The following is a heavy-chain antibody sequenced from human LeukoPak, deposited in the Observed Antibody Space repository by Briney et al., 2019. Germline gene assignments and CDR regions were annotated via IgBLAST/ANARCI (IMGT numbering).Heavy chain of an antibody. CDR2: FYYSGST. J-gene: IGHJ4*02. D-gene: IGHD1-26*01. Sequence: PSETLSLTCTVSGGSISSSSYYWGWIRQPPGKGLEWIGSFYYSGSTYYNPSLKSRVTISVDTSKNQFSLKLSSVTAADTAVYYCARRGVGAIDYWGQGTLVTVSS. CDR1: GGSISSSSYY. V-gene: IGHV4-39*01. CDR3: ARRGVGAIDY.